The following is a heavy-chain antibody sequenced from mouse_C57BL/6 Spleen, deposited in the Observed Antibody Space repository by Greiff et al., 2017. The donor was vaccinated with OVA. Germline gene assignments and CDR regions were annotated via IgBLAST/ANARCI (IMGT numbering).Heavy chain of an antibody. CDR3: ARWGGYDSAYYFDY. D-gene: IGHD2-2*01. CDR2: IYPGDGDT. Sequence: QVQLQQSGPELVKPGASVKISCKASGYAFSSSWMNWVKQRPGTGLEWIGRIYPGDGDTNYNGKFKGKATLTADKSSSTAYMQLSSLTSEDSAVYVCARWGGYDSAYYFDYWGQGTTLTVSS. J-gene: IGHJ2*01. CDR1: GYAFSSSW. V-gene: IGHV1-82*01.